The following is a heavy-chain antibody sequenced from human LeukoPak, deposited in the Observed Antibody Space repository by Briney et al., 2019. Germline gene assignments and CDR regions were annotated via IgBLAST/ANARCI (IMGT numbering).Heavy chain of an antibody. D-gene: IGHD6-13*01. CDR3: AKTRPLDSSSWSHGDY. Sequence: GALRLSCAASGFTFGSYAMSWVRQAPGKGLEWVSAISGSGDSTYYGDSVKGRFTISRDNFKNTLYLQMNSLRAEDTAVYYCAKTRPLDSSSWSHGDYWGQGTLVTVSS. CDR2: ISGSGDST. CDR1: GFTFGSYA. V-gene: IGHV3-23*01. J-gene: IGHJ4*02.